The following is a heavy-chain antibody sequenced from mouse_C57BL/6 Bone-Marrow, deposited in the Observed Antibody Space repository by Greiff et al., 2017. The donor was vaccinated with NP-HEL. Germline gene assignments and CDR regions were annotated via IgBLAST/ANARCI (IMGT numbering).Heavy chain of an antibody. CDR3: ELYYGNYVEPFDY. CDR2: INPSSGYT. CDR1: GYTFTSYT. J-gene: IGHJ2*01. D-gene: IGHD2-1*01. Sequence: VQLQESGAELARPGASVKMSCKASGYTFTSYTMHWVKQRPGQGLEWIGYINPSSGYTKYNQKFKDKATLTADKSSSTAYMQLSSLTSEDSAVYYCELYYGNYVEPFDYWGQGTTLTVSS. V-gene: IGHV1-4*01.